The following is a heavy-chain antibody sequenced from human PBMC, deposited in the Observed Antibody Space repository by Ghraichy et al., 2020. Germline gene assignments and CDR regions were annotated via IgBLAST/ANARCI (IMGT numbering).Heavy chain of an antibody. CDR1: GFTFSSYS. CDR2: ISSSSSYI. V-gene: IGHV3-21*01. J-gene: IGHJ4*02. D-gene: IGHD4-17*01. Sequence: GESLNISCAASGFTFSSYSMNWVRQAPGKGLEWVSSISSSSSYIYYADSVKGRFTISRDNAKNSLYLQMNSLRAEDTAVYYCARGRDYGDNDYWGQGTLVTVSS. CDR3: ARGRDYGDNDY.